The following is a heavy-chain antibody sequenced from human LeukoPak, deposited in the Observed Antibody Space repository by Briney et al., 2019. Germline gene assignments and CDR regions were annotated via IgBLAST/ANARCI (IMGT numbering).Heavy chain of an antibody. CDR1: GGSISSSSYY. V-gene: IGHV4-39*07. CDR2: IYHSGST. CDR3: ARVWIRDYMDV. J-gene: IGHJ6*03. Sequence: PSETLSLTCTVSGGSISSSSYYWGWIRQPPGKGLEWIGEIYHSGSTNYNPSLKSRVTISVDKSKNQFSLKLSSVTAADTAVYYCARVWIRDYMDVWGKGTTVTVSS. D-gene: IGHD1-1*01.